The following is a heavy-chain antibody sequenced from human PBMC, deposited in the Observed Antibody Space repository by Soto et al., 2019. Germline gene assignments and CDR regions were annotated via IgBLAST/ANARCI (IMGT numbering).Heavy chain of an antibody. CDR1: GGSISSYY. CDR2: IYTSGST. D-gene: IGHD3-10*01. CDR3: ARDLKFGQAEY. V-gene: IGHV4-4*07. J-gene: IGHJ4*02. Sequence: SETLSLTCTVSGGSISSYYWSWLRQPSGKGLEWIGRIYTSGSTNYNPSLKSRVTMSVDTSKNQFSLKLSSVTAADTAVYYCARDLKFGQAEYCGQGTQVTDSS.